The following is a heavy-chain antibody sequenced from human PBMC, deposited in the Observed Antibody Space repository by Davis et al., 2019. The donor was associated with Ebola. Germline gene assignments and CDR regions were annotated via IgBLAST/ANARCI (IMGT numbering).Heavy chain of an antibody. CDR3: ARERRITMVRGDAFDI. CDR1: GFTLRSYV. J-gene: IGHJ3*02. Sequence: GGSLRLSCAVSGFTLRSYVVSWVRQAPGKGLEWVANIKQDGSEKYYVDSVKGRFTISRDNSKNTLYLQMNSLRAEDTAVYYCARERRITMVRGDAFDIWGQGTMVTVSS. D-gene: IGHD3-10*01. V-gene: IGHV3-7*01. CDR2: IKQDGSEK.